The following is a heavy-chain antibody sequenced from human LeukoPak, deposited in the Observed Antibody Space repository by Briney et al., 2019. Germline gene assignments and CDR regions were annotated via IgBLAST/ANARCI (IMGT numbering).Heavy chain of an antibody. CDR2: ISYDGSNK. CDR1: GFTFSSYS. Sequence: GGSLRLSCAASGFTFSSYSMNWVRQAPGKGLERVAVISYDGSNKYYADSVKGRFTISRDNSKNTLYLQMNSLRAEDTAVYYCARALEYSSPGDYWGQGTLVTVSS. D-gene: IGHD6-6*01. J-gene: IGHJ4*02. CDR3: ARALEYSSPGDY. V-gene: IGHV3-30*05.